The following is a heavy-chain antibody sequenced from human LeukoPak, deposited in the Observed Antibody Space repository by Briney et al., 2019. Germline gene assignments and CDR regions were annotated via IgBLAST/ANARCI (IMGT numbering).Heavy chain of an antibody. J-gene: IGHJ3*02. CDR1: GFTSSSYS. CDR2: ISNTI. Sequence: GGSLRLSCAASGFTSSSYSMNWVRQAPGKGLEWVSYISNTISYADSVKGRFTISRDNAKNSLYLQMNSLRAEDTAVYYCVRDQFYAFDIWGQGTVVTVSS. D-gene: IGHD5-24*01. CDR3: VRDQFYAFDI. V-gene: IGHV3-48*01.